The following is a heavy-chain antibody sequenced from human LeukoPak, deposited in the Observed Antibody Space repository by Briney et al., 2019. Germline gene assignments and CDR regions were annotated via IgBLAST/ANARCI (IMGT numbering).Heavy chain of an antibody. V-gene: IGHV5-51*01. CDR1: GYSFTSYW. CDR2: IYPGDSDT. D-gene: IGHD6-19*01. CDR3: ARHRPYSSGWRHFDY. Sequence: GESLKISCKGSGYSFTSYWIGWVRQMPGKGLEWMGIIYPGDSDTRYSPSFQGQVTISADKSISTAYLQWSSLKASDTVMYYCARHRPYSSGWRHFDYWGQGTLVTVSS. J-gene: IGHJ4*02.